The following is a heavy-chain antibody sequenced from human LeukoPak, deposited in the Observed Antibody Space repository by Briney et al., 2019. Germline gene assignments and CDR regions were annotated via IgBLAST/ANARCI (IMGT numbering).Heavy chain of an antibody. V-gene: IGHV1-8*01. J-gene: IGHJ5*02. CDR1: GYTFTSYD. CDR3: ARVTLITGRFDP. CDR2: MNPNSGNT. Sequence: ASVKVSCKASGYTFTSYDINWVRQATGQGLEWMGWMNPNSGNTGYAQKFQGRVTMTRDTSISTAYMELSRLRSDDTAVYYCARVTLITGRFDPWGQGTLVTVSS. D-gene: IGHD1-20*01.